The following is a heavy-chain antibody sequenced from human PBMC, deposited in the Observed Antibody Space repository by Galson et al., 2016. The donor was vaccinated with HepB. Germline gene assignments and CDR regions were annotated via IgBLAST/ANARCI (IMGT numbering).Heavy chain of an antibody. CDR1: GYTFTSYY. D-gene: IGHD3-10*01. CDR2: INPSTGST. J-gene: IGHJ3*02. V-gene: IGHV1-46*01. CDR3: ARTPLGGAFDI. Sequence: SVKVSCKASGYTFTSYYMHWVRQAPGQGLEWMGIINPSTGSTSYAQKFQGRVTMARDTSTSTVYMELSSLRSEDTAMYYCARTPLGGAFDIWGQGTMVTGSS.